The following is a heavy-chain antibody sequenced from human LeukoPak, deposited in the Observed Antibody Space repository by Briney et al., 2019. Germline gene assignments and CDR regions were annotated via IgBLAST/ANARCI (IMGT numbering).Heavy chain of an antibody. D-gene: IGHD3-9*01. Sequence: GGSLRLSCAASGFTFSSYAMSWVRQAPGKGLEWVSAISGSGGSTYYADYVKGRLTITRDNSKNTLYLQMNSLRAEDTAVYYGAHLTSYYMDVGGKGTTVTVS. CDR3: AHLTSYYMDV. V-gene: IGHV3-23*01. J-gene: IGHJ6*03. CDR1: GFTFSSYA. CDR2: ISGSGGST.